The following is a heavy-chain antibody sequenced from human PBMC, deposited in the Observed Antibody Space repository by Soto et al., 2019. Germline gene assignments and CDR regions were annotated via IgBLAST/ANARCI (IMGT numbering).Heavy chain of an antibody. CDR2: INHSGST. CDR1: GGSFSGYY. CDR3: ARGRKIAAAGTVDY. Sequence: QVQLQQWGAGLLKPSETLSLTCAVYGGSFSGYYWSWIRQPPGKGLEWIGEINHSGSTNYNPSLKSRVTISVDTSKNQFPLKLSSVTAADTAVYYCARGRKIAAAGTVDYWGQGTLVTVSS. D-gene: IGHD6-13*01. V-gene: IGHV4-34*01. J-gene: IGHJ4*02.